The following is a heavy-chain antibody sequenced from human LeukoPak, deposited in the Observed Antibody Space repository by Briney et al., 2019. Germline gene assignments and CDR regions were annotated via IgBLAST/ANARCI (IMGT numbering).Heavy chain of an antibody. D-gene: IGHD6-13*01. V-gene: IGHV1-8*03. J-gene: IGHJ4*02. CDR2: MNPNSGNT. Sequence: VASVKVSCKASGYTFTGYYMHWVRQATGQGLEWMGWMNPNSGNTGYAQKFQGRVTITRNTSISTAYMELSSLRSEDTAVYYCAREIAAAGLSGWGQGTLVTVSS. CDR1: GYTFTGYY. CDR3: AREIAAAGLSG.